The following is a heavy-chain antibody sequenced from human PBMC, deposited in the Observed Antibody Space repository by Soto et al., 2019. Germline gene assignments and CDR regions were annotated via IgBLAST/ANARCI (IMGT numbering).Heavy chain of an antibody. CDR1: GGSFSGYY. D-gene: IGHD2-8*02. Sequence: SETLSLTCAVYGGSFSGYYWSWIRQPPGAGLEWIGEINHSGSTNYNPSLKSRVTISVDTSKNQFSLKLTSVTAADTAVYYCARDKITGLFDYWGQGTLVTVSS. CDR2: INHSGST. CDR3: ARDKITGLFDY. V-gene: IGHV4-34*01. J-gene: IGHJ4*02.